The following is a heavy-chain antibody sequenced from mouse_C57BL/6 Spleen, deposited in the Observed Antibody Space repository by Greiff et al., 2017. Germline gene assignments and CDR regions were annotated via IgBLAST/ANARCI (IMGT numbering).Heavy chain of an antibody. J-gene: IGHJ2*01. Sequence: VQLQQSGAELVRPGTSVKVSCKASGYAFTNYLIEWVKQRPGQGLEWIGVINPGSGGTNYNEKFKGKATLTADKSSSTAYMQLSSLTSEDSAVYFCATYYSNPYYFDHWGQGTTLTVSS. D-gene: IGHD2-5*01. CDR2: INPGSGGT. CDR3: ATYYSNPYYFDH. V-gene: IGHV1-54*01. CDR1: GYAFTNYL.